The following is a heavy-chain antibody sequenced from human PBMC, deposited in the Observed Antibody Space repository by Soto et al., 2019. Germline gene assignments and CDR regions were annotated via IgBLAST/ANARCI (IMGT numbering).Heavy chain of an antibody. V-gene: IGHV4-59*01. J-gene: IGHJ6*03. CDR2: IYYSGST. D-gene: IGHD3-9*01. CDR1: GGSISSYY. Sequence: SETLSLTCTVSGGSISSYYWSWIRQPPGKGLKWIGYIYYSGSTNYNPSLKSRVTISVDTSKNQFSLKLSSVTAADTAVCYCARDGGYDILTGYDYYYYYMDVWGKGTTVTVSS. CDR3: ARDGGYDILTGYDYYYYYMDV.